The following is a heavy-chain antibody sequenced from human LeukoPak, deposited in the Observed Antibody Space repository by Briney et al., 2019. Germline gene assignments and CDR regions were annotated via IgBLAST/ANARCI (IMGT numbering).Heavy chain of an antibody. CDR3: ARSRSTTTYYGMDV. CDR1: GDSITSSRW. D-gene: IGHD2-2*01. CDR2: THHGGST. V-gene: IGHV4/OR15-8*01. J-gene: IGHJ6*02. Sequence: SETLSLTCVVSGDSITSSRWWNWVRQAPGKGLEWIGETHHGGSTNYNPSLKSRVTISVDKSKNQFSLKMNSVTAADTAVYYCARSRSTTTYYGMDVWGQGTTVTVS.